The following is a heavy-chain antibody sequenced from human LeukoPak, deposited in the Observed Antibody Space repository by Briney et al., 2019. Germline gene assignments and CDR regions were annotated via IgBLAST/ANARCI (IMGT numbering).Heavy chain of an antibody. V-gene: IGHV3-64D*06. J-gene: IGHJ5*02. CDR3: VKDLYYGSGSYYNAGWFDP. Sequence: SGGSLRLSCSASGFTFSSYAMHWVRQAPGKGLEYVAAISSNGGSTYYADSVKGRFTISRDNSKNTLYLQMSSLRAEDTAVYYCVKDLYYGSGSYYNAGWFDPWGQRTLVTVSS. D-gene: IGHD3-10*01. CDR2: ISSNGGST. CDR1: GFTFSSYA.